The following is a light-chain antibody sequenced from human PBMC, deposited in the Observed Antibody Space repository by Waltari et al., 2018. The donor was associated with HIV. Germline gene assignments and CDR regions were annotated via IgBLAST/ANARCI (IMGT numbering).Light chain of an antibody. J-gene: IGLJ3*02. CDR3: GTWDPRLSAGV. V-gene: IGLV1-51*01. Sequence: QPVFTHLPSLHALPGQKVTISSPGLYDFASCYQHVPGAAPKLLIYDNNKRPSGIPDRFSGSKSGTSATLGITGLQTGDEADYYCGTWDPRLSAGVFGGGTKLTVL. CDR2: DNN. CDR1: LYDF.